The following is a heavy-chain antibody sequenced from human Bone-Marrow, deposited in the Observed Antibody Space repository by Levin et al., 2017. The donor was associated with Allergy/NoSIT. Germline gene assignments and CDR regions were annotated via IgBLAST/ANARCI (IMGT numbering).Heavy chain of an antibody. CDR1: GGSINNYY. Sequence: SQTLSLTCTVSGGSINNYYWNWIRQPPGKGLEWIGYIYSSGNTKYNPSLKSRVTISVDTSKNQFSLRLTSVTAADTALYYCARGGRGDSYQMDVDYWGQGTLVTVSS. CDR2: IYSSGNT. V-gene: IGHV4-59*01. J-gene: IGHJ4*02. D-gene: IGHD2-2*01. CDR3: ARGGRGDSYQMDVDY.